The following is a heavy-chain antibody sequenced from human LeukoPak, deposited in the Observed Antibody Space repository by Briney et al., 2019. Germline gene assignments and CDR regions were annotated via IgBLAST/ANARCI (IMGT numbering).Heavy chain of an antibody. CDR1: GFTFSRYA. J-gene: IGHJ4*02. D-gene: IGHD2-15*01. V-gene: IGHV3-23*01. Sequence: GGSLRLSCAASGFTFSRYAMSWVRQAPGKGLEWVSGISGSGGSTYYGDSVKGRFTISRDNSKNTVYLQMNNLRAEDTAVYYCAKRHCIGGACYSTDWGQGALVTVSS. CDR3: AKRHCIGGACYSTD. CDR2: ISGSGGST.